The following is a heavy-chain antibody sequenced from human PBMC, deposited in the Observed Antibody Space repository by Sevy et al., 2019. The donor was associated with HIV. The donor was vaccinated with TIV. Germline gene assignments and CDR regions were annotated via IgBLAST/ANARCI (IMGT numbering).Heavy chain of an antibody. CDR2: TYYRSKWFN. CDR3: ARGDERNSYYYGMDV. D-gene: IGHD1-1*01. Sequence: SQTLSLTCAISGDSVSSSSAAWNWFRQSPSRGLEWLGRTYYRSKWFNNYAVSVKSRVTINPDTSENQFSLHLKSVTPEDTAVYFCARGDERNSYYYGMDVWGQGTTVTVSS. J-gene: IGHJ6*02. CDR1: GDSVSSSSAA. V-gene: IGHV6-1*01.